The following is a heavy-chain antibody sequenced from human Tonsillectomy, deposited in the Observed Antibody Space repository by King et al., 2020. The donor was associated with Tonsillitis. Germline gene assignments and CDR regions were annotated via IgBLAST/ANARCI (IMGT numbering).Heavy chain of an antibody. D-gene: IGHD4-17*01. Sequence: VQLQESGPGLVKPSETLSLTCTVSGGSISSYYWSWIRQPAGKGLEWTGRIYTSGSTNYNPSLKSRVTMSVDTSKNQFSLELSSVTAADTAVYYCARDVTTVTSNWFDPWGQGTLVTVSS. CDR1: GGSISSYY. CDR2: IYTSGST. V-gene: IGHV4-4*07. J-gene: IGHJ5*02. CDR3: ARDVTTVTSNWFDP.